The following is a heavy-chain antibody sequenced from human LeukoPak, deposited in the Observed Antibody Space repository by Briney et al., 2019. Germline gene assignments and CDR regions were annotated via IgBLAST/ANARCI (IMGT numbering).Heavy chain of an antibody. Sequence: PGGSLRLSCAASGFTFSSYGMHWVRQAPGKGLEWVAFIRYDGSNKYYADSVKGRFTISRDNSKNTLYLQMNSLRAEDMAVYYCARDPYGSGAESAFDIWGQGTMVTVSS. CDR1: GFTFSSYG. D-gene: IGHD3-10*01. J-gene: IGHJ3*02. CDR3: ARDPYGSGAESAFDI. V-gene: IGHV3-30*02. CDR2: IRYDGSNK.